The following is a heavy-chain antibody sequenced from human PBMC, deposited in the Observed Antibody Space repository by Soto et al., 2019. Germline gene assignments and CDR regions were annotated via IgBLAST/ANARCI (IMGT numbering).Heavy chain of an antibody. J-gene: IGHJ5*02. Sequence: PGESLKISCKGSGYSFTSYWISWVRQMPGKGLEWMGRIDPSDSYTNYSPSFQGHVTISADKSISTAYLQWSSLKASDTAMYYCARDTPPASWYSGFDPWGQGTLVTVSS. CDR1: GYSFTSYW. V-gene: IGHV5-10-1*01. CDR3: ARDTPPASWYSGFDP. CDR2: IDPSDSYT. D-gene: IGHD6-13*01.